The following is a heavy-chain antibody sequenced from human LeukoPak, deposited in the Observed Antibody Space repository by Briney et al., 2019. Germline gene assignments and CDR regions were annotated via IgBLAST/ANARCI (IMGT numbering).Heavy chain of an antibody. CDR1: GGSISSSNYY. D-gene: IGHD6-19*01. Sequence: PSETLSLTCTVSGGSISSSNYYWGWIRRPPGKGLEWIGSIYYSGSTYYNPSLKSRVTISVDTSKNQFSLKLSSVTAADTAVYYCARQIKAYSSGWYDYFDYWGQGTLVTVSS. CDR3: ARQIKAYSSGWYDYFDY. V-gene: IGHV4-39*01. J-gene: IGHJ4*02. CDR2: IYYSGST.